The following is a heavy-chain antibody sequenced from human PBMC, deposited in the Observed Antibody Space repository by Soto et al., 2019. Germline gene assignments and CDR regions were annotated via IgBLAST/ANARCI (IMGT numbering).Heavy chain of an antibody. CDR2: ISGSAGST. J-gene: IGHJ4*02. Sequence: GGSLRLSCAASGFTFSSYAMSWVRQAPGKGLEWVSAISGSAGSTYYADSVKGRFTISRDNSKNTLYLQMNSLRAEDTAVYYCAKDLSGYCSSTSCYGEVDYWGQGTLVTVSS. CDR3: AKDLSGYCSSTSCYGEVDY. CDR1: GFTFSSYA. D-gene: IGHD2-2*01. V-gene: IGHV3-23*01.